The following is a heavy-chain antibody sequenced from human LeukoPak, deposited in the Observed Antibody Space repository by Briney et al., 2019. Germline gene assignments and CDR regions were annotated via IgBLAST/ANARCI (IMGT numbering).Heavy chain of an antibody. CDR3: ARGYCTNAVCSLGPTQA. CDR2: IYYSGST. J-gene: IGHJ4*02. V-gene: IGHV4-39*07. CDR1: GGSISSSSYY. Sequence: SETLSLTCTVSGGSISSSSYYWGWIRQLPGKGLEWIGSIYYSGSTYYNPSLKSRVTISVDTSKNQFSLKLSSVTAADTAVYYCARGYCTNAVCSLGPTQAWGQGTLVTVSS. D-gene: IGHD2-8*01.